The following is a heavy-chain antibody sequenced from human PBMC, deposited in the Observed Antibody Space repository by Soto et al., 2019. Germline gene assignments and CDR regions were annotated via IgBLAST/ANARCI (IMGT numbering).Heavy chain of an antibody. V-gene: IGHV3-7*03. CDR2: INQDGSER. Sequence: GSLRLSCAGSGLTFRNDWLSWVRQAPGEGLEWVANINQDGSERYYVDSVRGRFTISRDNVENSLYLQLNSLRPEDTAVYYCAVYGYGVSAAAYWGQGTLVTVSS. CDR1: GLTFRNDW. D-gene: IGHD4-17*01. CDR3: AVYGYGVSAAAY. J-gene: IGHJ4*02.